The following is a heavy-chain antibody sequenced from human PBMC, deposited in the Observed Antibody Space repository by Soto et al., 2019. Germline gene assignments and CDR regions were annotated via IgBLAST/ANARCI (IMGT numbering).Heavy chain of an antibody. D-gene: IGHD3-16*01. CDR2: VSGYNDKT. J-gene: IGHJ4*02. CDR1: GYTFTNHG. V-gene: IGHV1-18*04. Sequence: ASVKVSCKASGYTFTNHGISWVRQAPGQGLEWVGWVSGYNDKTKSAQKFQGRVTMTTDTSTSTAYMELRSLRSDDTAVYYCARDLYPVAYFFDNRGQGTLVTVSS. CDR3: ARDLYPVAYFFDN.